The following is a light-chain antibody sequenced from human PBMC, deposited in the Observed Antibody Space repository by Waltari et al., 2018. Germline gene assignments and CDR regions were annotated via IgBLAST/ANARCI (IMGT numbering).Light chain of an antibody. V-gene: IGKV1-8*01. CDR1: QGISSY. Sequence: AIRMTQSPSSLSASTGDRVTITCRASQGISSYLAWYQQKPGKAPKLLIYAASTLQSGVPSRFSVSGSGTDFTLTISCLQSEDFATYYCQQYYSYPPLTFGQGTKVEIK. CDR3: QQYYSYPPLT. J-gene: IGKJ1*01. CDR2: AAS.